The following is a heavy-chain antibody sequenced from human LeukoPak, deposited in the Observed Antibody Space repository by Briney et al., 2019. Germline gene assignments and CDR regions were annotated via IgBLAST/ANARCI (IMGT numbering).Heavy chain of an antibody. CDR1: GGSISTYY. D-gene: IGHD1-26*01. CDR2: IYYSGST. Sequence: SETLSLTCTVSGGSISTYYWSWIRQPPGKGLEWIGYIYYSGSTNCNPSLKSRLSISVDTSKNQFSLKLTSVTAADTAVYYCARGVGANAAFDIWGQGTMVTVSS. CDR3: ARGVGANAAFDI. V-gene: IGHV4-59*01. J-gene: IGHJ3*02.